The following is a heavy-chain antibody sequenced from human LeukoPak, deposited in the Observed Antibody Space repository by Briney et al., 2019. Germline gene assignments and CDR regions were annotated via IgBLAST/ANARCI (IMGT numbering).Heavy chain of an antibody. CDR1: DGSLSRAVYY. Sequence: SETLSLTCTASDGSLSRAVYYWTWIRHHPGKGLEWIGKIYWSGSTYYNPSLQSRGTISVDRSKNQFSLKLTSVTAAGTAVYYCARGAEYSNSPFGYWGQGSLVTVSS. CDR3: ARGAEYSNSPFGY. J-gene: IGHJ4*02. V-gene: IGHV4-31*03. D-gene: IGHD6-6*01. CDR2: IYWSGST.